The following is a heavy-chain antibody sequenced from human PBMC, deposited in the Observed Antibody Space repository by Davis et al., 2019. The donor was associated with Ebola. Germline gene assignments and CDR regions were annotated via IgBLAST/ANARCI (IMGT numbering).Heavy chain of an antibody. CDR1: GFTFDEYA. CDR3: AKGPDYYDTQGFDP. V-gene: IGHV3-9*01. D-gene: IGHD3-22*01. J-gene: IGHJ5*02. Sequence: SLKISCVASGFTFDEYAMHWVRQAPGKGLEWVSGINWNSGSIGYADSVKGRFTISRDNAQNSLYLQMNSLRPEDAALYYCAKGPDYYDTQGFDPWGQGTLVTVSS. CDR2: INWNSGSI.